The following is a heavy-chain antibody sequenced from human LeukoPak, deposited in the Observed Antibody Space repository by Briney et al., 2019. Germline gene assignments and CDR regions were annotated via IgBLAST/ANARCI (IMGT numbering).Heavy chain of an antibody. V-gene: IGHV3-7*01. D-gene: IGHD6-19*01. J-gene: IGHJ6*03. CDR3: ARASVAGNYYYYMDV. Sequence: GGSRRLSCAASGFTFSSYWMSWVRQAPGKGLEWVANIKQDGSEKYYVDSVKGRFTISRDNAKNSLYLQMNSLRAEDTAVYYCARASVAGNYYYYMDVWGKGTTVTISS. CDR2: IKQDGSEK. CDR1: GFTFSSYW.